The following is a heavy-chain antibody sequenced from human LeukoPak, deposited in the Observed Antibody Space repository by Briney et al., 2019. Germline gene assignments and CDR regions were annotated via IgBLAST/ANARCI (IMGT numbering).Heavy chain of an antibody. CDR3: ARDDWNDVINYYGMDV. V-gene: IGHV3-48*03. J-gene: IGHJ6*02. D-gene: IGHD1-1*01. CDR2: ISSSGSTI. Sequence: GGSLRLSCAASGFTFSSYEMNWVRQAPGKGLVWVSYISSSGSTIYYADSVKGRFTISRDNAKNSLYLQMNSLRAEDTAVYYCARDDWNDVINYYGMDVWGQGTTVTVSS. CDR1: GFTFSSYE.